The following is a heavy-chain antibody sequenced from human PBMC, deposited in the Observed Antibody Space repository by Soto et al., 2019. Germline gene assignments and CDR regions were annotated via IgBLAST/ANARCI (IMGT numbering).Heavy chain of an antibody. CDR1: GFTFDDYA. J-gene: IGHJ6*02. CDR3: AKDMSHGAPPYYYYGMDV. D-gene: IGHD1-26*01. CDR2: ISWNSGSI. Sequence: SLGLSCSASGFTFDDYAMHWVRQAPGKGLEWVSGISWNSGSIGYADSVKGRFTISRDNAKNSLYLQMNSLRAEDTALYYCAKDMSHGAPPYYYYGMDVWGQGTTVT. V-gene: IGHV3-9*01.